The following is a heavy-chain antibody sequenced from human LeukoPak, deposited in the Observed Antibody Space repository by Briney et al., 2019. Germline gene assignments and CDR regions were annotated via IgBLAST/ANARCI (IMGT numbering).Heavy chain of an antibody. D-gene: IGHD5-12*01. Sequence: PGGSLGLSCAASGFTFSSYWMSWVRQAPGKGLEWVANIKQDASEKYYVDSVKGRFTISRDNAKNSLYLQMNSLRAEDTAVYYCARDVGGYSGYDSVRTLYYFDYWGQGTLVTVSS. CDR3: ARDVGGYSGYDSVRTLYYFDY. V-gene: IGHV3-7*01. J-gene: IGHJ4*02. CDR2: IKQDASEK. CDR1: GFTFSSYW.